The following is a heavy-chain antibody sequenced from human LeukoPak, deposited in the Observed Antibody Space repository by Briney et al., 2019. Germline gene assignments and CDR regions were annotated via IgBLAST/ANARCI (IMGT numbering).Heavy chain of an antibody. Sequence: GGSLRLSCAASGFTFDDYGMSWVRQAPGKGLEWVSGINWNGGSTVYADSVKGRFTISRDNAKNSLYVQMNSLRAEDTALYYCARVLSPTDSSGSFDYWGQGTLVTVSS. CDR2: INWNGGST. CDR1: GFTFDDYG. V-gene: IGHV3-20*04. J-gene: IGHJ4*02. CDR3: ARVLSPTDSSGSFDY. D-gene: IGHD3-22*01.